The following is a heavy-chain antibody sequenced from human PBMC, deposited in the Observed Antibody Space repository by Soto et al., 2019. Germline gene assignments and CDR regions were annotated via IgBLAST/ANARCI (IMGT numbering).Heavy chain of an antibody. D-gene: IGHD1-1*01. CDR3: AQDPPGIGIDY. CDR1: GFSFSSHW. V-gene: IGHV3-74*01. J-gene: IGHJ4*02. Sequence: PGGSLRLSCAASGFSFSSHWMHWVRQAPGKGLVWVSRISPDGSSTSYADSVKGRFTVSRDNTRNTLYLQMISLRGEDTAVYYCAQDPPGIGIDYWGQGTLVTVFS. CDR2: ISPDGSST.